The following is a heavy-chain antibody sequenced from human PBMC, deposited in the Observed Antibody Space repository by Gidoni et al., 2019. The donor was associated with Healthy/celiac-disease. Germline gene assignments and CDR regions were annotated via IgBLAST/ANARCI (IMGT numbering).Heavy chain of an antibody. CDR3: ARDQAMDSFDY. D-gene: IGHD5-18*01. Sequence: EVQLVESGGGWVQPGGSLHLSCAAYGFTFSSYSMNWVRQAPGKGLEWVSYISSSSSTIYYADSVKGRFTISRDNAKNSLYLQMNSLRAEDTAVYYCARDQAMDSFDYWGQGTLVTVSS. CDR2: ISSSSSTI. V-gene: IGHV3-48*04. J-gene: IGHJ4*02. CDR1: GFTFSSYS.